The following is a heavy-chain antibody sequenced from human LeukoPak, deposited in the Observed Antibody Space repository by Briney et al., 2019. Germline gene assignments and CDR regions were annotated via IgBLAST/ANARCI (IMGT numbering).Heavy chain of an antibody. D-gene: IGHD2-15*01. V-gene: IGHV3-23*05. CDR1: GFTFSSFA. CDR2: IINSGSER. Sequence: AGGSLRLSCAASGFTFSSFALSWVRQAPGKGLEWVSSIINSGSERYYADSVKGRFTISRDNSKSTLFLQMNSLRAEDTATYYCAKDYCRDGNCPFPFLDSWGQGTLVTVSS. J-gene: IGHJ4*02. CDR3: AKDYCRDGNCPFPFLDS.